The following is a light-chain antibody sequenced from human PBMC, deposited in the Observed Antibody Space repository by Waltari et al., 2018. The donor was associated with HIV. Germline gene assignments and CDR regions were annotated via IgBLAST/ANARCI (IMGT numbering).Light chain of an antibody. CDR1: QSLAHSDGNTY. Sequence: DVVMTQSPLSLPVTLGQPASISCRSSQSLAHSDGNTYLNWFQQRPGQSPRRLIYKVSTRDSGVPDRFSGSGSGTDFTLKISRVEAEDVGVYYCMQGTYWPLTFGGGTKVEIK. V-gene: IGKV2-30*02. J-gene: IGKJ4*01. CDR3: MQGTYWPLT. CDR2: KVS.